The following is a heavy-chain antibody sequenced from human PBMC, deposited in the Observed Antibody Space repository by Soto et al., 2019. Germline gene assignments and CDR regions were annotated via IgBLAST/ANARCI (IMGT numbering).Heavy chain of an antibody. D-gene: IGHD6-13*01. J-gene: IGHJ6*02. V-gene: IGHV1-69*13. CDR3: ASPIAAAGPNYGMDV. CDR1: GGTFSSYA. Sequence: SVKVSCKASGGTFSSYAISWLRQAPGQGLEWMGGIIPIFGTANYAQKFQGRVTITADESTSTAYMELSSLRSEDTAVYYCASPIAAAGPNYGMDVWGQGTTVTVSS. CDR2: IIPIFGTA.